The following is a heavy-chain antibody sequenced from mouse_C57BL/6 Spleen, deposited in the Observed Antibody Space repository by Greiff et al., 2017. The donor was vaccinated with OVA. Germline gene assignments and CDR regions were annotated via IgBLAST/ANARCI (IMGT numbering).Heavy chain of an antibody. D-gene: IGHD2-3*01. CDR1: GFTFSSYG. Sequence: EVQRVESGGDLVKPGGSLKLSCAASGFTFSSYGMSWVRQTPDKRLEWVATISSGGSYTYYPDSVKGRFTISRDNAKNTLYLQMSSLKSEDTAVYEGARQPYGGDYEFAYWGQGTLVTVSA. J-gene: IGHJ3*01. CDR2: ISSGGSYT. V-gene: IGHV5-6*01. CDR3: ARQPYGGDYEFAY.